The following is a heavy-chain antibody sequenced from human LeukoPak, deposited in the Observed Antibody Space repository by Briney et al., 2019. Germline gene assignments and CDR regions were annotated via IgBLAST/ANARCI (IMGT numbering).Heavy chain of an antibody. J-gene: IGHJ4*02. CDR1: GYTFTSYD. CDR3: ARVRGGYDQFDY. V-gene: IGHV1-8*01. D-gene: IGHD5-12*01. Sequence: ASVKVSCKASGYTFTSYDINWVRQATGQGLEWMGWMNPNSGNTGYAQKFQGRVTMTRNTSISTAYMELSSLRSEDTAVYYCARVRGGYDQFDYWGQGTLVTVSS. CDR2: MNPNSGNT.